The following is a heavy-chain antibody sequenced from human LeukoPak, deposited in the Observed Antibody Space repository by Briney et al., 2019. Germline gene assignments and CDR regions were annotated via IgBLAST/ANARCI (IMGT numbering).Heavy chain of an antibody. CDR1: GFTFSSYA. Sequence: PGGSLRLSCAASGFTFSSYAMHWVRQAPGKGLEWVAVISYDGSNKYYADSVKGRFTISRDNSKNTLYLQMNSLRAEDTAVYYCANPFHSSSWYAVFGYWGQGTLVTVSS. CDR3: ANPFHSSSWYAVFGY. CDR2: ISYDGSNK. D-gene: IGHD6-13*01. V-gene: IGHV3-30*04. J-gene: IGHJ4*02.